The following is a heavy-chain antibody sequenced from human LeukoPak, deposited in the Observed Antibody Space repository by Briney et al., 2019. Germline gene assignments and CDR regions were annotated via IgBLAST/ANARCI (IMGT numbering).Heavy chain of an antibody. V-gene: IGHV3-33*06. CDR2: IWDDVGNK. D-gene: IGHD1-26*01. CDR3: AKGREWELPTPLKDFDY. CDR1: GFSFSSYW. Sequence: SPRLSCAPPGFSFSSYWMQSVRQAPGKRLGWVAVIWDDVGNKYSADSVKSRFTISRDNSKNTLYVQMNSLRAEDMAVYYCAKGREWELPTPLKDFDYWGQGTLVTVSS. J-gene: IGHJ4*02.